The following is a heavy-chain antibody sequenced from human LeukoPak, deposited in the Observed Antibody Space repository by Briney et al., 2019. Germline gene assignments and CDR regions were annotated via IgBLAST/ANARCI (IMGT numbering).Heavy chain of an antibody. V-gene: IGHV1-18*01. D-gene: IGHD4-23*01. J-gene: IGHJ5*02. CDR2: ISAYNGNT. Sequence: GASVQVSCKASGYTFTSYGISWVRQAPGPGLEWMGWISAYNGNTNYAQKLQGRVTMTTDTSTSTAYMELRSLRSDDTAVYYCARPVVGGKVTMNWFDPWGQGILVTVSS. CDR1: GYTFTSYG. CDR3: ARPVVGGKVTMNWFDP.